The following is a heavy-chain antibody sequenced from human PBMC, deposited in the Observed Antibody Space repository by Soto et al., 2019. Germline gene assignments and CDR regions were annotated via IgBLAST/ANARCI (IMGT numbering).Heavy chain of an antibody. V-gene: IGHV1-18*01. D-gene: IGHD6-13*01. J-gene: IGHJ4*02. CDR2: ISAYNGNT. CDR3: ARAVEASSSWYYFDY. CDR1: GGTFSSYA. Sequence: ASVKVSCKASGGTFSSYAISWVRQAPGQGLEWMGWISAYNGNTNYAQKLQGRVTMTTDTSTSTAYMELRSLRSDDTAVYYCARAVEASSSWYYFDYWGQGTLVTVSS.